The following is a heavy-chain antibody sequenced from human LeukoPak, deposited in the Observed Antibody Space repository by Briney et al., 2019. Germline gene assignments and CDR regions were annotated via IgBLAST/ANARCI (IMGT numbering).Heavy chain of an antibody. CDR2: ISGSGGST. CDR3: AKLPYGDYVINWFDP. Sequence: GGSLRLSCAASGSTFSSYAMSWVRQAPGKGLEWVSAISGSGGSTYYADSVKGRFTISRDNSKNTLYLQMNSLRAEDTAVYYCAKLPYGDYVINWFDPWGQGTLVTVSS. CDR1: GSTFSSYA. D-gene: IGHD4-17*01. J-gene: IGHJ5*02. V-gene: IGHV3-23*01.